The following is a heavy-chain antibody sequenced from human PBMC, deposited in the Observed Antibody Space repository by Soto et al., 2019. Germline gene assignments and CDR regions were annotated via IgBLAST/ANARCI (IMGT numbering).Heavy chain of an antibody. J-gene: IGHJ6*03. V-gene: IGHV3-21*01. CDR1: GFTFSSYS. Sequence: EVQLVESGGGLVKPGGSLRLSCAASGFTFSSYSMNWVRQAPGKGLEWVSSISSSSSYIYYADSVKGRFTIARGNDKNSLDLQMNSLGAEDTAVYYYARAIGYSYYMDVLGKGTTVTVSS. CDR2: ISSSSSYI. CDR3: ARAIGYSYYMDV. D-gene: IGHD2-21*01.